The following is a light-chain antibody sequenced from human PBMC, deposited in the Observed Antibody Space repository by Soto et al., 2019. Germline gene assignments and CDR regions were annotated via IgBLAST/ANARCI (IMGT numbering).Light chain of an antibody. CDR1: SSDVGAYNY. J-gene: IGLJ3*02. CDR3: TSYTTSSTWV. V-gene: IGLV2-14*01. Sequence: QSALTQPASVSGSPGQAITISCTGSSSDVGAYNYVSWHQHHPGKVPKLMISEVSNRPSGVSNRFSGSKSGNTASLTISGLQAEDEADYFCTSYTTSSTWVFGGGTKLTVL. CDR2: EVS.